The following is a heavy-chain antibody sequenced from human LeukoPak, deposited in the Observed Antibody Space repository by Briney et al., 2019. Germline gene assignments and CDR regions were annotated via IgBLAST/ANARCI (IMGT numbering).Heavy chain of an antibody. Sequence: GGSLRLSCAASGFISSTSAMNWVRQAPGKGLEWVSSMNDVGSHIYYRDSVKGRFTISRDNAKNSVYLQMNNLRAADTALYYCTRDPAYYLRYGYFDYWGQGILVTVSS. D-gene: IGHD1-26*01. CDR2: MNDVGSHI. CDR3: TRDPAYYLRYGYFDY. J-gene: IGHJ4*02. V-gene: IGHV3-21*01. CDR1: GFISSTSA.